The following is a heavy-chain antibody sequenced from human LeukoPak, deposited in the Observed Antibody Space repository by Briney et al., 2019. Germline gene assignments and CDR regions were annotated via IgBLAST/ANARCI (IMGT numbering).Heavy chain of an antibody. V-gene: IGHV4-61*01. Sequence: SETLSLTCTVSDASVSSGSDFWSWVRQPPGKGLEWIGYVYFRGSTKYNPSLKSRVTISMDTSKNQFSLKLTSVTAADTAVYYCAGLIAARFDYWGQGALVTVSS. CDR3: AGLIAARFDY. CDR2: VYFRGST. CDR1: DASVSSGSDF. D-gene: IGHD2-15*01. J-gene: IGHJ4*02.